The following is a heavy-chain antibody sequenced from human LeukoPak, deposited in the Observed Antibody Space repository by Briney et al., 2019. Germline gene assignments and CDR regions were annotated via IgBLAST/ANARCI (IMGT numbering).Heavy chain of an antibody. J-gene: IGHJ4*02. V-gene: IGHV3-33*06. CDR3: VKGRGSSSWYHFDY. D-gene: IGHD6-13*01. CDR1: GFTFSSYG. CDR2: IWYDGSNK. Sequence: GGSLRLSCAASGFTFSSYGMHWVRQAPGKGLEWVAVIWYDGSNKYYADSVKGRFTISRDNSKNTLYLQMNSLRAEDTAQYYCVKGRGSSSWYHFDYWGQGTLVTVSS.